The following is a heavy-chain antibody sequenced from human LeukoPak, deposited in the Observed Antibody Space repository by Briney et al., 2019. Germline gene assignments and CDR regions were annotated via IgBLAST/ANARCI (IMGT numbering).Heavy chain of an antibody. CDR1: GFTFNSYW. Sequence: GGSLRLSCAASGFTFNSYWMNWVRQAPGKGLEWVANIKQDGSQKYYVDSVKGRFTISRDNAKNSLSLQMNSLRAEDTAVYYCARGYNNPWDRYFVYWGQGTLVTVSS. D-gene: IGHD1-14*01. CDR2: IKQDGSQK. CDR3: ARGYNNPWDRYFVY. V-gene: IGHV3-7*01. J-gene: IGHJ4*02.